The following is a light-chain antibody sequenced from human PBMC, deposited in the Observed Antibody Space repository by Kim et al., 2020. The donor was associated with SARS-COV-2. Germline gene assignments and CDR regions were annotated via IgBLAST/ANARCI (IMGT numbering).Light chain of an antibody. J-gene: IGLJ3*02. Sequence: QSVLTQPPSASGTPGQRVTISCSGSSSNIGSNAVNWYQQLPGTAPKPLIYSNNQRPSGVPDRFSGSKSGTSASLAISGPQSEDEADYYCAAWDDSLNGVVFGGGTQLTVL. CDR3: AAWDDSLNGVV. CDR1: SSNIGSNA. V-gene: IGLV1-44*01. CDR2: SNN.